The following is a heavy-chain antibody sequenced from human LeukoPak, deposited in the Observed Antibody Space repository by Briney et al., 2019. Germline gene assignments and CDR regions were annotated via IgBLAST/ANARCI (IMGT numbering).Heavy chain of an antibody. CDR1: GGSISSYS. CDR3: ARVDRCSSTICYRAYYGMDV. D-gene: IGHD2-2*01. V-gene: IGHV4-59*01. Sequence: PSETLSLTCTVYGGSISSYSWSWTRQPPGKGLEWIGYIYYSGSTNYNPSLKSRVTISVDTSKNQFPLKLSSVTAADTAVYYCARVDRCSSTICYRAYYGMDVWGQGTTVTVSS. J-gene: IGHJ6*02. CDR2: IYYSGST.